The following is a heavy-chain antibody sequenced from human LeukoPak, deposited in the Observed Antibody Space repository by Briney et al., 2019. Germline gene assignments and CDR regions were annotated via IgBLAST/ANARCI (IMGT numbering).Heavy chain of an antibody. D-gene: IGHD1-14*01. V-gene: IGHV3-23*01. CDR3: ARITRGSFVDY. Sequence: GGSLRLSCAASGFTFSSYAMSWVRQAPGKGLEWVSAISGSGGSTYYADSVKGRFTISRDNAKNSLYLQMNSLRAEDTAVYYCARITRGSFVDYWGQGTLVTVSS. CDR2: ISGSGGST. CDR1: GFTFSSYA. J-gene: IGHJ4*02.